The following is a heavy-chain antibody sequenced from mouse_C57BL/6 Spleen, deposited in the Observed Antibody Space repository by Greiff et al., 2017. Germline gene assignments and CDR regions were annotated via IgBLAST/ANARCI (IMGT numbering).Heavy chain of an antibody. D-gene: IGHD1-1*01. CDR3: ARQSYYYGSSYVKYFDY. V-gene: IGHV5-6*01. CDR1: GFTFSSYG. Sequence: EVQRVESGGDLVKPGGSLKLSCAASGFTFSSYGMSWVRQTPDKRLEWVATISSGGSYTYYPDSVKGRFTISRDNAKNTLYLQMSSLKSEDTAMYYCARQSYYYGSSYVKYFDYWGQGTTRTVSS. CDR2: ISSGGSYT. J-gene: IGHJ2*01.